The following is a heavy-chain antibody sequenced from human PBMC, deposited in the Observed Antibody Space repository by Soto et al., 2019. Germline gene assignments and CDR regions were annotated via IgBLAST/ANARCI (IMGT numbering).Heavy chain of an antibody. D-gene: IGHD5-12*01. Sequence: QVQLVESGGGVVQPGKSLRLSCAASGFTFRSYGMHWVRQAPGNGLEWVTIIWYDGSNKYYADSVKGRFAISRDNSKNTLYLQMNSLRAEDTAVYYCGRSYSGYDSVGYWGQGTLVTVSS. CDR2: IWYDGSNK. CDR3: GRSYSGYDSVGY. J-gene: IGHJ4*02. CDR1: GFTFRSYG. V-gene: IGHV3-33*01.